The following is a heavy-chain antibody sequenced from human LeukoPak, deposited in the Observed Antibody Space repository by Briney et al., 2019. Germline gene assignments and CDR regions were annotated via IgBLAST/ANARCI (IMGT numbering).Heavy chain of an antibody. Sequence: SETLSLTCTVSGGSINNYYWSWIRQPAGKGLEWVGRIFTTGSTDYNPSLESRVSISVDTSKNLFSLHLISVTAADTAVYYCARQRKGYYDSSGYFDYWGQGTLVTVSS. V-gene: IGHV4-4*07. D-gene: IGHD3-22*01. CDR1: GGSINNYY. J-gene: IGHJ4*02. CDR3: ARQRKGYYDSSGYFDY. CDR2: IFTTGST.